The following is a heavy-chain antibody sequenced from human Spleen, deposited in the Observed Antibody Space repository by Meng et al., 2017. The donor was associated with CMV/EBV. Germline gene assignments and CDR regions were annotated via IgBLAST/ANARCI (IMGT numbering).Heavy chain of an antibody. CDR3: ATVAYCGGDCYRIHPLYDH. J-gene: IGHJ5*02. CDR1: TFNSYA. Sequence: TFNSYAITWVRQATGQGREWVGWISSYNTNTNYAQKLQGRVTLTTDTSTSIASMELRRLRSDDTAVYYCATVAYCGGDCYRIHPLYDHWGQGTLVTVSS. V-gene: IGHV1-18*01. CDR2: ISSYNTNT. D-gene: IGHD2-21*01.